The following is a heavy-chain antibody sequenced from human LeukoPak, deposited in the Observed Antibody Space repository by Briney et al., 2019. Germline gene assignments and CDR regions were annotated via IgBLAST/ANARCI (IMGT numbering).Heavy chain of an antibody. Sequence: ASVTVSCKASGYTFTSYAMHWVRQAPGQRLEWMGWINAGNGNTKYSQKFQGRVTITRDTSASTAYMELSSQRSEDAAVYYCARDHYPIAVAGRDLYNWFDPWGQGTLVTVSS. J-gene: IGHJ5*02. V-gene: IGHV1-3*01. CDR2: INAGNGNT. CDR1: GYTFTSYA. CDR3: ARDHYPIAVAGRDLYNWFDP. D-gene: IGHD6-19*01.